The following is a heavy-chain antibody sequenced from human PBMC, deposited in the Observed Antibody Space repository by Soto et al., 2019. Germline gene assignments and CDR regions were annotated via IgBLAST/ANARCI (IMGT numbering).Heavy chain of an antibody. CDR2: INHSGST. D-gene: IGHD2-15*01. CDR1: GGSFSGYY. V-gene: IGHV4-34*01. Sequence: LSLTCAVYGGSFSGYYWSWIRQPPGKGLEWIGEINHSGSTNYNPSLKSRVTISVDTSKNQLSLKLSSVTAADTAVYYCAREGYCSGGSCYSRTLDYWGQGTLVTVSS. CDR3: AREGYCSGGSCYSRTLDY. J-gene: IGHJ4*02.